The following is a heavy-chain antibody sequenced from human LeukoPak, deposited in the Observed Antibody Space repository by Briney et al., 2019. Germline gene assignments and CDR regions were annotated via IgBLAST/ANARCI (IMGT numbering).Heavy chain of an antibody. CDR2: IKQDGSEK. CDR3: TRDETLYGTGPHFGD. Sequence: GGSLRLSCAASGFTFSSYWMSWVRQAPGKGLEWVANIKQDGSEKYYVDSVKGRFTISRDNAKNTLHLQMNSLRAEDTAVYYCTRDETLYGTGPHFGDWGQGIQVTVSS. J-gene: IGHJ4*02. CDR1: GFTFSSYW. V-gene: IGHV3-7*01. D-gene: IGHD3-16*01.